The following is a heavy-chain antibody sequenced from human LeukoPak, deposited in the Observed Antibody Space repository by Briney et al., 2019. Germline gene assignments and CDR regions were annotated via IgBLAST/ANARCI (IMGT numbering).Heavy chain of an antibody. V-gene: IGHV1-8*03. CDR3: ARVGKLRFSNWFDP. J-gene: IGHJ5*02. Sequence: ASVKVSCKASGYTFTSYDINWVRQATGQGLEWMGWMNPNSGNTGYAQKFQGRVTITRNTSISSAYMELSSLRSEDTAVYYCARVGKLRFSNWFDPWGQGTLVTVSS. CDR2: MNPNSGNT. D-gene: IGHD3-3*01. CDR1: GYTFTSYD.